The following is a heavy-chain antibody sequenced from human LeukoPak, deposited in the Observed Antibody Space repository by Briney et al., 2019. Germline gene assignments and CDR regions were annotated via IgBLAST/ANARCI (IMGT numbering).Heavy chain of an antibody. CDR2: IYHSGST. CDR1: GYSISSGYY. J-gene: IGHJ2*01. V-gene: IGHV4-38-2*02. Sequence: SETLSLTCTVSGYSISSGYYWGWIRQPPGKGLEWIGSIYHSGSTYYNPSLKSRVTISVDTSKNQLSLKLSSVTAADTAVYYCARDLKRGIAVAGTESKNWYFDLWGRGTLVTVSS. D-gene: IGHD6-19*01. CDR3: ARDLKRGIAVAGTESKNWYFDL.